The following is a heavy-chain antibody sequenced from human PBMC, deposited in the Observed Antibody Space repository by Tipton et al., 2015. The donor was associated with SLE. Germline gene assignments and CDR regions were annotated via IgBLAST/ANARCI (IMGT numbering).Heavy chain of an antibody. Sequence: TLSLTCTVSADSFTHYHWSWIRQSPGKGLEWIGYVYFDGSTNYNPSLKSRVTISVDTSKNQFSLSLISVTAADTAVYYCARRGVVSRFDPWGQGTLVTVSS. V-gene: IGHV4-59*12. J-gene: IGHJ5*02. CDR3: ARRGVVSRFDP. CDR2: VYFDGST. CDR1: ADSFTHYH. D-gene: IGHD2-8*02.